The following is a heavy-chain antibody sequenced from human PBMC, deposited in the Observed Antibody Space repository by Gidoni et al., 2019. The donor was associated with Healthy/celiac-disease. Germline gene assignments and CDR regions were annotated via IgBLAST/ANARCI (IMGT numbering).Heavy chain of an antibody. J-gene: IGHJ4*02. CDR2: IYYSGST. CDR1: DCSISRGGYY. CDR3: ASADCSGGSCYSLDY. Sequence: QLQLQESRPGLVQPSHTLSLTFTVSDCSISRGGYYWSCIRHHPGKGLEWIGYIYYSGSTYYNPSLKSRVTISVDTSKNQFALKLSSVTAADTAVYYCASADCSGGSCYSLDYWGQGTLVTVSS. V-gene: IGHV4-31*03. D-gene: IGHD2-15*01.